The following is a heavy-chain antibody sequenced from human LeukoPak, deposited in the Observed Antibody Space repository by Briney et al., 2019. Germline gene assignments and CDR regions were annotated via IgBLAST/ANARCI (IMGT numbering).Heavy chain of an antibody. V-gene: IGHV3-11*04. CDR1: GFTFSDYY. CDR2: ISSSDSTI. D-gene: IGHD2-15*01. CDR3: ARARVAAKSGYMDV. Sequence: GGSLRLSCAASGFTFSDYYMSWIRQAPGKGLEWVSYISSSDSTIYYADSVKGRFTISRDNPKNTLYLQMGSLRDEDLAVYYCARARVAAKSGYMDVWGTGTTVTISS. J-gene: IGHJ6*03.